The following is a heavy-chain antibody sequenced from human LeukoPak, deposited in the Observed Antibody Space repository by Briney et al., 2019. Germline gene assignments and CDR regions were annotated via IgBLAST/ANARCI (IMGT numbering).Heavy chain of an antibody. D-gene: IGHD4-17*01. CDR2: ISYDGSNK. CDR1: GFTFSRYW. J-gene: IGHJ4*02. V-gene: IGHV3-30*18. CDR3: AKEQDYGDQYYFDY. Sequence: GGSLRLSCAASGFTFSRYWMTWVRQAPGKGLEWVAVISYDGSNKYYADSVKGRFTISRDNSKNTLYLQMNSLRAEDTAVYYCAKEQDYGDQYYFDYWGQGTLVTVSS.